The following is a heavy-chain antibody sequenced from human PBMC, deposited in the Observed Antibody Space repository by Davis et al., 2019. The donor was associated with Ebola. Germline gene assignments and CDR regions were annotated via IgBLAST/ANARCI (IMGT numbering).Heavy chain of an antibody. Sequence: PGGSLRLSCAASGFTFSDYYMSWIRQAPGKGLEFISYISTSGSNIYYADSVKGRFTISRDNAKNSLYLQMNSLRAEDTAVYYCARDHGYDSRGYSPSAENWLDPWGQGTLVTVSS. J-gene: IGHJ5*02. CDR1: GFTFSDYY. V-gene: IGHV3-11*01. CDR3: ARDHGYDSRGYSPSAENWLDP. CDR2: ISTSGSNI. D-gene: IGHD3-22*01.